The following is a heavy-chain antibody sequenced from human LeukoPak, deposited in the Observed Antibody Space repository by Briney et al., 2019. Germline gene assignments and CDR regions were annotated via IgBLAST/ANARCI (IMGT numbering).Heavy chain of an antibody. D-gene: IGHD6-19*01. V-gene: IGHV3-7*03. J-gene: IGHJ6*04. CDR3: ARANKGIVVYYYYYGMDV. CDR1: GFTFSSYW. Sequence: GGSLRLSCTASGFTFSSYWMTWVRQAPGKGLEWVANIKQGGSEKYYVDSVKGRFTISRDNAKTSLYLQMNSLRAEDTAVYYCARANKGIVVYYYYYGMDVWGKGTTVTVSS. CDR2: IKQGGSEK.